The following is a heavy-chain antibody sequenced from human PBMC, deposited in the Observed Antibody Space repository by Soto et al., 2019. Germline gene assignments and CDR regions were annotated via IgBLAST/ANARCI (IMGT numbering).Heavy chain of an antibody. CDR3: ARGITMVRGVIRPHYYYYYGMDV. CDR2: IDPSDSYT. V-gene: IGHV5-10-1*01. Sequence: PGESLKISCKGSGYSFTSYWISWVRQMPGKGLEWMGRIDPSDSYTNYSPSFQGHVTISADKSISTAYMELSSLRSEDTAVYYCARGITMVRGVIRPHYYYYYGMDVWGQGTTVTVSS. CDR1: GYSFTSYW. D-gene: IGHD3-10*01. J-gene: IGHJ6*02.